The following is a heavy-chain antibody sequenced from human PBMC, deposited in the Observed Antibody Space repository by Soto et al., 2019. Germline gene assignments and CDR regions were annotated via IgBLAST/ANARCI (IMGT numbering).Heavy chain of an antibody. D-gene: IGHD2-2*01. Sequence: SENLSLTCTVSGGSISSGGYSWRWIRQPPGKGLEWIGYIYHSGSTYYNPSLKSRVTISVDRSKNQFSLKLSSVTAEDTAVYYCARVPDRWGQGTLVTVSS. CDR2: IYHSGST. V-gene: IGHV4-30-2*01. CDR1: GGSISSGGYS. CDR3: ARVPDR. J-gene: IGHJ5*02.